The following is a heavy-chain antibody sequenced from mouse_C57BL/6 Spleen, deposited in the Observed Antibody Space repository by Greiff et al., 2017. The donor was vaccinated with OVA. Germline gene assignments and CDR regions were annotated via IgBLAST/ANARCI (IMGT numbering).Heavy chain of an antibody. CDR2: IHPNSGST. CDR3: AKDGSYDCAMDY. V-gene: IGHV1-64*01. D-gene: IGHD1-1*01. J-gene: IGHJ4*01. Sequence: QVQLQQPGAELVKPGASVKLSCKASGYTFTSYWMHWVKQRPGQGLEWIGMIHPNSGSTNYNEKFKSKATLTVDKSSSTAYMQLSSLTSEDSAVYYCAKDGSYDCAMDYWGQGTSVTVSS. CDR1: GYTFTSYW.